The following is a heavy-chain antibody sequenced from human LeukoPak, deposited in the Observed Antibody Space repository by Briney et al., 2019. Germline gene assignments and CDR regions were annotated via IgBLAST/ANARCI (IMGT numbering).Heavy chain of an antibody. Sequence: GGSLRLSCAASGFTFNDYAINWLRQTPGKGLEWVSVISGGTGGSTYYADSVKGRFTISRDNSKNTLYLQMNSLRVEDTAVYYCAKRGSSSWTQFDYWGQGTLVTVSS. CDR1: GFTFNDYA. CDR2: ISGGTGGST. CDR3: AKRGSSSWTQFDY. V-gene: IGHV3-23*01. D-gene: IGHD6-13*01. J-gene: IGHJ4*02.